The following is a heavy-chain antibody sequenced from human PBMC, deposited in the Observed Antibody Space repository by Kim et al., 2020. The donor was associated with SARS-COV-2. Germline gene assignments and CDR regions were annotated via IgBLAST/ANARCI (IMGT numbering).Heavy chain of an antibody. D-gene: IGHD2-21*02. V-gene: IGHV3-30-3*01. Sequence: GGSLRLSCAASGFTFNSYALHWVRQAPGKGLEWVAFISCDGSTKVYADSVRGRFTISMDNSKNTLYLQMDSMRTEDTAVYYCARYLPYCDGDCYFYYYDGVDVWGQGTTVTVSS. CDR3: ARYLPYCDGDCYFYYYDGVDV. J-gene: IGHJ6*02. CDR1: GFTFNSYA. CDR2: ISCDGSTK.